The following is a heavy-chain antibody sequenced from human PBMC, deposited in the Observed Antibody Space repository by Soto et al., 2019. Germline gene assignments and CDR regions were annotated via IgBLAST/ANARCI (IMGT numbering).Heavy chain of an antibody. CDR3: ARGYYYGSGRPTPGGMDV. CDR1: GYTFTNYD. J-gene: IGHJ6*02. Sequence: QVHLVQSGAEVKKPGASVKVSCKASGYTFTNYDINWVRQAPGQGLEWMGWISTYTGNTNYAQKLQGRVTMTTDTSMSTDYMELRSLRSDDTAVYYCARGYYYGSGRPTPGGMDVWGQGTTVTVSS. CDR2: ISTYTGNT. D-gene: IGHD3-10*01. V-gene: IGHV1-18*01.